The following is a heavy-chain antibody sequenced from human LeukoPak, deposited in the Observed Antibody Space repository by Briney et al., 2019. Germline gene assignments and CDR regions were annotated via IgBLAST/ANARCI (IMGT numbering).Heavy chain of an antibody. J-gene: IGHJ4*02. CDR1: GFTVSSNY. V-gene: IGHV3-66*01. D-gene: IGHD6-13*01. Sequence: GGSLRLSCAASGFTVSSNYMSWVRQAPGKGLEWVSVIYIAGTTYYADSVKGRFTISRDNSKNTLYLQMNSLRVEDTAVYYCAREAAADPYYFDYWGQGTLVTVSS. CDR3: AREAAADPYYFDY. CDR2: IYIAGTT.